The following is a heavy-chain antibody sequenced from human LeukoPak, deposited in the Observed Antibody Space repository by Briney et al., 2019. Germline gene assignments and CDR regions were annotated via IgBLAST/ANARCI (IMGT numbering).Heavy chain of an antibody. V-gene: IGHV3-23*01. CDR2: ISGRGVTT. Sequence: GGSLRLSCAASGFTSSSYAMSWVRQAPGKGLEWVSTISGRGVTTYYADSVKGRFAISSDSSKNTVYLQMNSLRAEDTAVYFCAKDGDSENVRGYMGDWGQGTLVTVSS. J-gene: IGHJ4*02. D-gene: IGHD3-10*02. CDR1: GFTSSSYA. CDR3: AKDGDSENVRGYMGD.